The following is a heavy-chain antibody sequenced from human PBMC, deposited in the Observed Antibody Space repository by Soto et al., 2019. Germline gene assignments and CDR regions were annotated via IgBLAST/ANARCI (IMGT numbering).Heavy chain of an antibody. CDR1: GGSISSYY. D-gene: IGHD1-26*01. V-gene: IGHV4-59*01. CDR2: IYYSGST. Sequence: SETLSLTCTVSGGSISSYYWSWIRQPPGKGLEWIGYIYYSGSTNYNPSLKSRNTKSVDTSKNQFSQKLSSVTAADTAVYYCARLGTLSGSYYFDYWGQGTLVTVS. J-gene: IGHJ4*02. CDR3: ARLGTLSGSYYFDY.